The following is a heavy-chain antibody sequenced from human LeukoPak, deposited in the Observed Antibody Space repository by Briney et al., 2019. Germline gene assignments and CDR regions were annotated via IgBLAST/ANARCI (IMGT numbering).Heavy chain of an antibody. V-gene: IGHV1-2*02. CDR1: GYTFTGYY. CDR3: ARVRGSYYWFDP. J-gene: IGHJ5*02. D-gene: IGHD1-26*01. Sequence: ASVKVSCKASGYTFTGYYMHWVRQAPGQGLEWMGWINPNSGGTNYAQKFQGRVTMTRDTSISTAYMELSRLRSGDTAVYYCARVRGSYYWFDPWGQGTLVTVSS. CDR2: INPNSGGT.